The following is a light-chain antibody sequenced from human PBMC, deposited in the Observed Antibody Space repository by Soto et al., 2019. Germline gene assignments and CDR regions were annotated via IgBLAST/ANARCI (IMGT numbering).Light chain of an antibody. CDR1: QGISSA. CDR3: QQLNSYPFT. V-gene: IGKV1-13*02. Sequence: AIPLTQSPSSLSASVGDRVTITCRASQGISSALAWYQHKPGRPPRVLIYDASSLQSGVPSRFRGSESGTECTLTISSLQPEDSATYYCQQLNSYPFTFGQGTRLEIK. J-gene: IGKJ5*01. CDR2: DAS.